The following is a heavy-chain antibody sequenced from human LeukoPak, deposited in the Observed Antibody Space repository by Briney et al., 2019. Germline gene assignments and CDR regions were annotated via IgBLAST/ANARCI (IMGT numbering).Heavy chain of an antibody. V-gene: IGHV1-18*01. CDR3: ARALRYYSDSSGYAFDY. CDR2: ISAYNGNT. CDR1: GYTLTSYG. D-gene: IGHD3-22*01. Sequence: GASVKVSCKASGYTLTSYGISWVRQAPGQGLEWMGWISAYNGNTNYAQKLQGRVTITADESTSTAYMELSSLRSEDTAVYYCARALRYYSDSSGYAFDYWGQGTLVTVSS. J-gene: IGHJ4*02.